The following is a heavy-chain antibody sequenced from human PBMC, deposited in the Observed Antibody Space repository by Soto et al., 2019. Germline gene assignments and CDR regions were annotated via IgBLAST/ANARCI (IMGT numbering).Heavy chain of an antibody. CDR1: RYSIARLLDY. V-gene: IGHV4-39*02. CDR2: IYYRGNT. Sequence: PHTPTLTSTYYRYSIARLLDYWDCIRQPPGKGLEGIGSIYYRGNTYYNPSLKSRVTISVDTSKNQFSLKLSSVTAADTAVYYCAREGGGYCSGGSCQVDYWGQG. J-gene: IGHJ4*02. CDR3: AREGGGYCSGGSCQVDY. D-gene: IGHD2-15*01.